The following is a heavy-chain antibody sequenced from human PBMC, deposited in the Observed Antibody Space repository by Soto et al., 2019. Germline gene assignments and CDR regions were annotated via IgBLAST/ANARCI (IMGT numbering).Heavy chain of an antibody. V-gene: IGHV3-53*04. CDR1: GIPVSSNY. CDR2: LHSGGDT. Sequence: EVQLVEAGGGLVQPGGSLRLSCVASGIPVSSNYMTWVRQAPGKGLEWVSVLHSGGDTYYANSVKGRFTISRHDSTNTLFPQMTSLTAEDTAVYYCARDGPYYYASRMDVWGQGTTVTVSS. D-gene: IGHD3-10*01. CDR3: ARDGPYYYASRMDV. J-gene: IGHJ6*02.